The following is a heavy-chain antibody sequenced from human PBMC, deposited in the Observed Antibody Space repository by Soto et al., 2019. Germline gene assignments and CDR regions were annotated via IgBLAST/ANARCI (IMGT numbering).Heavy chain of an antibody. CDR1: GYTFTSYA. CDR3: AREGRYGDYLDY. J-gene: IGHJ4*02. CDR2: INAGNGNT. D-gene: IGHD4-17*01. V-gene: IGHV1-3*01. Sequence: ASVKVSCKASGYTFTSYAMHWVRQAPGQRLEWMGWINAGNGNTKYSQRFQGRVTITRDTSASTAYMELSRLRSEDTAVYYCAREGRYGDYLDYWGQGTLVTVSS.